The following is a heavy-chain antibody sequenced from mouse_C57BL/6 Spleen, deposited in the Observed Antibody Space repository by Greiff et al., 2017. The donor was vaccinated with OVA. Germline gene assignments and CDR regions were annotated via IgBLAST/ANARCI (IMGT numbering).Heavy chain of an antibody. Sequence: QVQLQQSGPELVKPGASVKLSCKASGYTFTSYDINWVKQRPGQGLEWIGWIYPRDGSTKHNEKFKGKATLTVDTSSSTAYMELHSLTSEDSAVYFCAREGTYDGYYGAMDYWGQGTSVTVSS. D-gene: IGHD2-3*01. CDR3: AREGTYDGYYGAMDY. CDR2: IYPRDGST. J-gene: IGHJ4*01. CDR1: GYTFTSYD. V-gene: IGHV1-85*01.